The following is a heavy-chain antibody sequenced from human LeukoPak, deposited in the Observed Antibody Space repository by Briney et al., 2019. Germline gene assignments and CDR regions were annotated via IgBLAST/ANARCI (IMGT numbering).Heavy chain of an antibody. CDR3: ARDRHAQPNYYDSSGYYYSNAFDI. CDR2: IIPIFGTA. D-gene: IGHD3-22*01. CDR1: GGTFSSYA. Sequence: SVKVSCKASGGTFSSYAISWVRQAPGQGLEWMGGIIPIFGTANYVQKFQGRVTITADESTSTAYMELSSLRSEDTAVYYCARDRHAQPNYYDSSGYYYSNAFDIWGQGTMVTVSS. J-gene: IGHJ3*02. V-gene: IGHV1-69*13.